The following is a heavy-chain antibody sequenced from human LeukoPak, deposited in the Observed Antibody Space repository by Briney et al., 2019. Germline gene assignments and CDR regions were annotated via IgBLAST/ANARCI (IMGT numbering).Heavy chain of an antibody. D-gene: IGHD3-22*01. CDR1: GYTFTGYY. Sequence: ASVKVSCKASGYTFTGYYMHWVRQAPGQGLEWMGWINPNSGGTNYAQKFQGRVTMTRDTSISTAYMELSRLRSDDTAVYYCARARDYYDSSGYYYYYYYMDVWGKGTTVTISS. CDR2: INPNSGGT. J-gene: IGHJ6*03. CDR3: ARARDYYDSSGYYYYYYYMDV. V-gene: IGHV1-2*02.